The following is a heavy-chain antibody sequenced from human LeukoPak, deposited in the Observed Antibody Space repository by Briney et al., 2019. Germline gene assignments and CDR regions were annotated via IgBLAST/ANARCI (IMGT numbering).Heavy chain of an antibody. V-gene: IGHV1-2*02. D-gene: IGHD6-13*01. Sequence: ASVKVSCKASGYTFTGYYMHWVRQAPGQGLEWMGWINPNSGGTNYAQKFQGRVTMTRDTSISTAYMELSRLRSDDTAVYYCARDISYSSSWTDCFDYWGQGTLVTVSS. CDR2: INPNSGGT. J-gene: IGHJ4*02. CDR3: ARDISYSSSWTDCFDY. CDR1: GYTFTGYY.